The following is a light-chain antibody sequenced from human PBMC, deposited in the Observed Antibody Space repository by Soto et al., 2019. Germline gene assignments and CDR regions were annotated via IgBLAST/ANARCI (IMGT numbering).Light chain of an antibody. CDR2: AAS. Sequence: EIVLTQSPATLSLSPGERATISCRASQSVSSYLAWYQQKPGQAPRLLIYAASNRATGIPARFSGSGSGTDFTLTISSLEPEDFAVYYCQQRSNSPRTFGVGTKVEIK. V-gene: IGKV3-11*01. J-gene: IGKJ4*02. CDR1: QSVSSY. CDR3: QQRSNSPRT.